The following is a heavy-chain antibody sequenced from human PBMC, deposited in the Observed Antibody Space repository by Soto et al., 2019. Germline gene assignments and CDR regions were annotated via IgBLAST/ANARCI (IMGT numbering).Heavy chain of an antibody. Sequence: SETLSLTCTVSGGSVSSSSYYWGWIRRPPGKGLEWIGSIYYGGGTYYNPSLKSRVTISVDTSKNQFSLKLSSVTAADTAVYYCARQSARYYYYGMDVWGQGTTVTVS. V-gene: IGHV4-39*01. CDR2: IYYGGGT. CDR1: GGSVSSSSYY. J-gene: IGHJ6*02. CDR3: ARQSARYYYYGMDV.